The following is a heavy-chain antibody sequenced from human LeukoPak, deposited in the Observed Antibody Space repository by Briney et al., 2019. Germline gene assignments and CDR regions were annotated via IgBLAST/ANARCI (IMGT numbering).Heavy chain of an antibody. D-gene: IGHD3-3*01. CDR3: ARRFWSGANDAFDI. J-gene: IGHJ3*02. V-gene: IGHV1-69*05. Sequence: SVKVSCKASGGTFSSYAISWVRQAPGQGLEWMGGVIPIFGTANYAQKFQGRVTMTTDTSTSTAYMDLRSLRSDDTAVYYCARRFWSGANDAFDIWGQGTMVTVSS. CDR1: GGTFSSYA. CDR2: VIPIFGTA.